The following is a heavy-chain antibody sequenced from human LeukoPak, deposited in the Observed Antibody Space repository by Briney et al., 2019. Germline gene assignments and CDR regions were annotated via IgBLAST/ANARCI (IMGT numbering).Heavy chain of an antibody. J-gene: IGHJ6*04. V-gene: IGHV3-7*01. CDR2: LNPDGSEK. Sequence: GGSLRLSCAVSGFTFSSDWMIWVRQAPGKGLEWVANLNPDGSEKNYVDSVRGRFTISRDNAKNSLDLQMNSLRAEDTAVYYCAELGITMIGGVWGKGTTVTISS. CDR3: AELGITMIGGV. D-gene: IGHD3-10*02. CDR1: GFTFSSDW.